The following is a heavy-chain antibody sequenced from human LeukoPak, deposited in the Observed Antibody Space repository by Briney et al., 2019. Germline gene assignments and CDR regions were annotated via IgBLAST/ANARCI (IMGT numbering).Heavy chain of an antibody. CDR3: ARRDNLYYYYGMDV. D-gene: IGHD1-14*01. CDR1: GYTFTGYY. CDR2: INPNSGGT. Sequence: ASVKVSCEASGYTFTGYYMHWVRQAPGQGLEWMGWINPNSGGTNYAQKFQGRVTMTRDTSISTAYMELSRLRSDDTAVYYCARRDNLYYYYGMDVWGQGTTVTVSS. J-gene: IGHJ6*02. V-gene: IGHV1-2*02.